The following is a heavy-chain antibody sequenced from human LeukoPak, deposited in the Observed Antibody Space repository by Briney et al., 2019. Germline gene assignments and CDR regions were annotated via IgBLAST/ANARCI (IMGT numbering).Heavy chain of an antibody. CDR3: ARDCSVQVSGGCGGGFQH. CDR1: GFKFSTYA. J-gene: IGHJ1*01. D-gene: IGHD3-10*02. V-gene: IGHV3-23*01. CDR2: ISGGGGST. Sequence: QPGGSLRLSCAASGFKFSTYAMSWVRQAPGKGLEWVSAISGGGGSTYSADSVKGRFTISRDNSKSTLYLQMNSLRAEDTAVYFCARDCSVQVSGGCGGGFQHWGQGTLVTVSS.